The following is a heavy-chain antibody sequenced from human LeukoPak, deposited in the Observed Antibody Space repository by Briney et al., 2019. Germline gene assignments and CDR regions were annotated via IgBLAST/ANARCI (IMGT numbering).Heavy chain of an antibody. CDR3: ARAPRHVLRFLDWPKRPNRANTPSNWFDP. J-gene: IGHJ5*02. Sequence: SETLSLTCAVSGGSYITYYWSWIRQPSGKGVEWIGDMNRSGSSNSNPSLKSRLTMSLDASQNHFSLQLHSVTAADTATYYCARAPRHVLRFLDWPKRPNRANTPSNWFDPWGQGTLVTVSS. CDR2: MNRSGSS. CDR1: GGSYITYY. V-gene: IGHV4-34*09. D-gene: IGHD3/OR15-3a*01.